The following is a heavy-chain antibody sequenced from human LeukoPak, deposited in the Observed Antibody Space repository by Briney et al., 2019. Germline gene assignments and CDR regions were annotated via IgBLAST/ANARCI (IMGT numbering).Heavy chain of an antibody. CDR2: IIPILGIA. V-gene: IGHV1-69*04. CDR3: ARASQDYYGSGSYYRGGDAFDI. D-gene: IGHD3-10*01. J-gene: IGHJ3*02. CDR1: GGTFLNYA. Sequence: SVKVSCKTSGGTFLNYAISWVRQAPGQGLEWMGRIIPILGIANYAQKFQAKVTLTADKSTSTAYMELSSLRSDDTAVYYCARASQDYYGSGSYYRGGDAFDIWGQGTMVTVSS.